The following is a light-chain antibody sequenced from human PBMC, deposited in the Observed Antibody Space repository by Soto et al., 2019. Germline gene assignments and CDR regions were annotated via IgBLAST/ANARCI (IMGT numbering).Light chain of an antibody. J-gene: IGKJ1*01. CDR1: QSVSSN. CDR3: QQYNNWPQT. V-gene: IGKV3-15*01. CDR2: GTS. Sequence: ETLMTQSPATLSVSPGERATRYCRASQSVSSNLAWYQQKRGQAPRLLIYGTSTRATGIPARFSGSGSGTEFTLTISSLQSEDFAEYHCQQYNNWPQTFGQGTKVDNK.